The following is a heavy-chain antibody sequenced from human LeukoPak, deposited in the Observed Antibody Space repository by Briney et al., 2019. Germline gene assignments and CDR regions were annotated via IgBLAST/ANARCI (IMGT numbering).Heavy chain of an antibody. CDR1: GFTFSSYW. D-gene: IGHD2-21*01. V-gene: IGHV3-7*03. Sequence: GGSLRLSCAASGFTFSSYWMSWVRQAPGKGLEWVAYIKQDGREKDYVDSVKGRFTISRDSSKNTLFLQMNRLRPEDAAVYYCAKAPVTTCRGAYCYPFDYWGQGTLVTVSS. CDR2: IKQDGREK. CDR3: AKAPVTTCRGAYCYPFDY. J-gene: IGHJ4*02.